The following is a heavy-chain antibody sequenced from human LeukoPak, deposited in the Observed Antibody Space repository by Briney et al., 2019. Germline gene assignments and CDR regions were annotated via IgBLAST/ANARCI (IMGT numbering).Heavy chain of an antibody. J-gene: IGHJ4*02. CDR3: ANGGGVQTLFDY. CDR1: GFTFSSYG. D-gene: IGHD3-16*01. CDR2: ISYDGSNK. Sequence: GGSLRLSCAASGFTFSSYGMHWVRQAPGKGLERVAVISYDGSNKYYADSVKGRFTISRDNSKNTLYLQMNSLRAEDTAVYYCANGGGVQTLFDYWGQGTLVTVSS. V-gene: IGHV3-30*18.